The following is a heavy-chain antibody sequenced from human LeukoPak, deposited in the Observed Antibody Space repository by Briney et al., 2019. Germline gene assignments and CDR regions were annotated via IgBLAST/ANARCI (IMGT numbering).Heavy chain of an antibody. J-gene: IGHJ4*02. CDR1: GYTFTSYG. V-gene: IGHV1-2*06. Sequence: ASVKVSCKASGYTFTSYGISWVRQAPGQGLEWMGRINPNSGGTNYAQKFQGRVTMTRDTSISTAYMELSRLRSDDTAVYYCARDLGYYDSSGYTQGDYWGQGTLVTVSS. CDR3: ARDLGYYDSSGYTQGDY. CDR2: INPNSGGT. D-gene: IGHD3-22*01.